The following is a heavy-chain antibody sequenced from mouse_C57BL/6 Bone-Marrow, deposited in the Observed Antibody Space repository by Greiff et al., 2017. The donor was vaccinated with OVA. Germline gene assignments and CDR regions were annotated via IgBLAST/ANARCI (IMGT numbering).Heavy chain of an antibody. Sequence: EVMLVESGGGLVKPGGSLKLSCAASGFTFSSYTMSWVRQTPEKRLEWVATISGGGGNPYYPDSVTGRFTISRDNAKNTLYLQMSSLRSEDTALYYCARPSYYRNYERVWFAYWGKGTLVTVSA. V-gene: IGHV5-9*01. CDR2: ISGGGGNP. CDR3: ARPSYYRNYERVWFAY. D-gene: IGHD2-5*01. J-gene: IGHJ3*01. CDR1: GFTFSSYT.